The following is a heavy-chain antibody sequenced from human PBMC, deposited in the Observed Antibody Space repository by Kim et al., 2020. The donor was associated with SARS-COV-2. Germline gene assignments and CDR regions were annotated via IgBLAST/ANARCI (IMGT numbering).Heavy chain of an antibody. CDR3: AVMVLTVIQVEYFHY. CDR2: IIPILGTT. D-gene: IGHD2-21*02. V-gene: IGHV1-69*13. CDR1: GGTFTNYA. Sequence: ASVKVSCKTSGGTFTNYAISWVRQAPGQGLEWLGGIIPILGTTNYAPKFQGRLTITAGEFTSAAYMELSSLRSEDTAVYYCAVMVLTVIQVEYFHYWGQG. J-gene: IGHJ1*01.